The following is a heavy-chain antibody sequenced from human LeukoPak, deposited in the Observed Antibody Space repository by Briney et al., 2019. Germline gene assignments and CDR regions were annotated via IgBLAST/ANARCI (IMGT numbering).Heavy chain of an antibody. CDR1: GGSFSGYY. CDR2: INQSGST. Sequence: SETLSLTCAVYGGSFSGYYWSWIRQPPGKGLEWIGEINQSGSTNYNPSLKSRLTISVDTSKNQFSLKLSSVTAADTAVYYCARLIAARGVNPVDYWGQGTLVTVSS. CDR3: ARLIAARGVNPVDY. J-gene: IGHJ4*02. D-gene: IGHD3-10*01. V-gene: IGHV4-34*01.